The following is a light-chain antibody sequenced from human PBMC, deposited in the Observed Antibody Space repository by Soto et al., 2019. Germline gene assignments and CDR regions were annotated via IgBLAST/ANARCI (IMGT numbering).Light chain of an antibody. CDR3: QQRSNWPPFT. V-gene: IGKV3-11*01. Sequence: EIVLTQSPATLSLSPGERATLSCRASQSVSSYLAWYQQKPGQAPRLLIYDASNMATGIPARFSGSGSGTDFTLTLSSLDPEDFAVYYCQQRSNWPPFTFGPATKVAIK. CDR2: DAS. J-gene: IGKJ3*01. CDR1: QSVSSY.